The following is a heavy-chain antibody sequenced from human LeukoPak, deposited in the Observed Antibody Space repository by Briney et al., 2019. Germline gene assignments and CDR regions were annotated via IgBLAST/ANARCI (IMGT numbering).Heavy chain of an antibody. CDR2: ISAYNRNT. V-gene: IGHV1-18*01. CDR3: ERGAMVRDYFDY. D-gene: IGHD5-18*01. CDR1: GYTFTSYG. Sequence: GASVKVSCKASGYTFTSYGIRWVRQAPGQGLEWMGWISAYNRNTNYTQKLHGRVTMTTNTSTSTAYMELRSLKSDETAVYYGERGAMVRDYFDYWGQGTLVTVSS. J-gene: IGHJ4*02.